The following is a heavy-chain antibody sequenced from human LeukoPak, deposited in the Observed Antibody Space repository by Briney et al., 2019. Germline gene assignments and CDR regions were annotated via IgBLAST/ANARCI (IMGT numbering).Heavy chain of an antibody. Sequence: RPSETLSLTCTVSGGSISSYYWSWIRQPPGKGLEWIGYIYYSGSTNYNPSLKSRVTISVDTSKNQFSLKLSSVTAADTAVYYCARDLKRSSGWLCYFDYWGQGTLVTVSS. CDR3: ARDLKRSSGWLCYFDY. CDR1: GGSISSYY. V-gene: IGHV4-59*01. J-gene: IGHJ4*02. D-gene: IGHD6-19*01. CDR2: IYYSGST.